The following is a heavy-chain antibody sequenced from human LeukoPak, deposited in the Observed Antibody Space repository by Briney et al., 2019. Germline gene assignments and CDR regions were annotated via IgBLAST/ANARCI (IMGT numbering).Heavy chain of an antibody. V-gene: IGHV4-59*08. CDR2: IYYSGST. CDR3: ARHNNPGYCSSTSCYAWASYYYYGMDV. J-gene: IGHJ6*02. D-gene: IGHD2-2*01. CDR1: GGSISSYY. Sequence: SETLSLTCTVSGGSISSYYWSWIRQPPRKGLEWIGYIYYSGSTNYNPSLKSRVTISVDTSKNQFSLKLSSVTAADTAVYYCARHNNPGYCSSTSCYAWASYYYYGMDVWGQGTTVTVSS.